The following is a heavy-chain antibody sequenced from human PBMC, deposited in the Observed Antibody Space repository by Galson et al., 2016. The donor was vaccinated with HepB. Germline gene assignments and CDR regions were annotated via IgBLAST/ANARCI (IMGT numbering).Heavy chain of an antibody. V-gene: IGHV3-48*02. D-gene: IGHD2-21*02. CDR3: ARDRSIGECGGDCYMIGRYFQH. Sequence: SLRLSCAASGFTFSTYSMNWVRQAPGKGLEWVSYISSSSGTIYYADSVQGRFTISRDNAKNSLYLQMNSLRDEDTAVYYCARDRSIGECGGDCYMIGRYFQHWGQGTLVTVSS. CDR2: ISSSSGTI. J-gene: IGHJ1*01. CDR1: GFTFSTYS.